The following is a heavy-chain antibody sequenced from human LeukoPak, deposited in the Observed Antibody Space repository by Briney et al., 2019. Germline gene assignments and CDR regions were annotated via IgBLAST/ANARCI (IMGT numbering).Heavy chain of an antibody. D-gene: IGHD3-10*01. CDR1: RFTFSSYA. J-gene: IGHJ5*02. CDR3: ARDHGTWFGENWFDP. CDR2: ISYDGSNK. Sequence: PGRSLRLSCAASRFTFSSYAMHWARQAPGKGLEWVAVISYDGSNKYYADSVKGRFTISRDNSKNTLYLQMNSLRAEDTAVYYCARDHGTWFGENWFDPWGQGTLVTVSS. V-gene: IGHV3-30-3*01.